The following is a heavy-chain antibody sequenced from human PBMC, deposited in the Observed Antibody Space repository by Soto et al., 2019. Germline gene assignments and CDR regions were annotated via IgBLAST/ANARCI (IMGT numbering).Heavy chain of an antibody. CDR1: GGSINSYY. V-gene: IGHV4-59*01. J-gene: IGHJ5*02. Sequence: QVQLQESGPGLVKPSETLSLTCTVSGGSINSYYWGWIRQPPGKGLEWIGYIHYSGSTNYNPSLQGRFTISVNSPKKQVPMKCNSMTAADTAVYYCARGGLAARKGRLFDPWGQGTLVTVSS. D-gene: IGHD6-6*01. CDR2: IHYSGST. CDR3: ARGGLAARKGRLFDP.